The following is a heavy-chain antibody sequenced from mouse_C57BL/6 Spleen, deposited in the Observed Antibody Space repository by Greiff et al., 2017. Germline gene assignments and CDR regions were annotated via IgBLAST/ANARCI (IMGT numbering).Heavy chain of an antibody. CDR1: GFNIKNTY. CDR2: IDPANGNT. CDR3: ARRGYDGYLVFYAMDY. V-gene: IGHV14-3*01. Sequence: EVQLQESVAELVRPGASVTLSCTASGFNIKNTYMHWVKQRPEQGLEWIGRIDPANGNTKYAPKFQGKATITADTSSNTAYLQLSSLTSEDTAIYYCARRGYDGYLVFYAMDYWGQGTSVTVSS. J-gene: IGHJ4*01. D-gene: IGHD2-3*01.